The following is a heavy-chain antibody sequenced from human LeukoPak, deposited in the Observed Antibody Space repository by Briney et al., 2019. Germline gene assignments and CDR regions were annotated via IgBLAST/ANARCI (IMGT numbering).Heavy chain of an antibody. Sequence: GGSLRLSCAASGFTFSNYWMHWVRQAPGKGLVWVSRINSDGRNTNYADSVKGRFTISRDNAKNTLYLQMNSLRAEDTAVYYCANPGLAAFDYWGQGTLVTVSS. CDR1: GFTFSNYW. J-gene: IGHJ4*02. V-gene: IGHV3-74*01. CDR2: INSDGRNT. CDR3: ANPGLAAFDY. D-gene: IGHD6-13*01.